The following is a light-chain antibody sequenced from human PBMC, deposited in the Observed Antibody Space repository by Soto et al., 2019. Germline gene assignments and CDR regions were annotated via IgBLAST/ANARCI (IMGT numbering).Light chain of an antibody. Sequence: IALTQSPEFLAVALCDSATLKCSCRQSLLSSANDMNNISWLQKKPGQPPKLRIYWASTRHPGVPHRFSGSASGTDFTLSISSLQPEDVAVYYCQKHIGFVVTLGGGTKLDIK. CDR1: QSLLSSANDMNN. V-gene: IGKV4-1*01. J-gene: IGKJ4*01. CDR2: WAS. CDR3: QKHIGFVVT.